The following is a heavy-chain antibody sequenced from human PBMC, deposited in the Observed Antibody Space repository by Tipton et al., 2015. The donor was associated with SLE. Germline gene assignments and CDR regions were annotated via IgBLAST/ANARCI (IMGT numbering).Heavy chain of an antibody. CDR1: GFTFSGSA. V-gene: IGHV3-73*01. CDR2: IRSKANSYAT. D-gene: IGHD2-2*01. CDR3: TRTNGGGAVVVPA. Sequence: SLRLSCAASGFTFSGSAMHWVRQASGKGLEWVGRIRSKANSYATAYAASVKGRFTISRDDSKNTAYLQMNSLKTEDTAVYYCTRTNGGGAVVVPAWGQGTLVTFSS. J-gene: IGHJ5*02.